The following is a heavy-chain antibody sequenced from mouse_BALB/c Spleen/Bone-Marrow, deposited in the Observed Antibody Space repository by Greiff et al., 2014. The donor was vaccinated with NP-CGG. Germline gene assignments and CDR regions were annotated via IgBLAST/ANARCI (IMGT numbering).Heavy chain of an antibody. V-gene: IGHV14-3*02. D-gene: IGHD1-1*01. CDR2: IDPANGNT. CDR1: GFNIRDTY. J-gene: IGHJ3*01. Sequence: EVQLQQSGAELVKPGASVKLSCTASGFNIRDTYMHWVKQRPEQGLEWIGRIDPANGNTKYDPKFQGKATITADTSSNTAYLQLSSLTSEDTAVYYCAIYYYGSSGSAYWGQGTLVTVSA. CDR3: AIYYYGSSGSAY.